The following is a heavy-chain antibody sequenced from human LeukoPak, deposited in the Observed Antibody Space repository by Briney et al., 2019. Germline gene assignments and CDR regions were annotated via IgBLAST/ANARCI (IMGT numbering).Heavy chain of an antibody. CDR3: ARGSIWFGELLSLDY. CDR2: IYHSGCT. V-gene: IGHV4-4*02. Sequence: SETLSLTCTVSGGSISSSNWWSWVRQPPGKGLEWIGEIYHSGCTNYNPSLKSRVTISVDKSKNQFSLKLSSVTAADTAVYYCARGSIWFGELLSLDYWGQGTLVTVSS. CDR1: GGSISSSNW. D-gene: IGHD3-10*01. J-gene: IGHJ4*02.